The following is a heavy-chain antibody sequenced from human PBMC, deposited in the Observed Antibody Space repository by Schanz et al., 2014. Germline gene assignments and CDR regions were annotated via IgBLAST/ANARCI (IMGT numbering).Heavy chain of an antibody. CDR3: AREMDTAIGDY. V-gene: IGHV3-30*03. CDR1: GFTFRSHG. Sequence: QVQLVESGGGVVQPGRSLRLSCAASGFTFRSHGMHWVRQAPGKGLEWVALISYDGNNKFYTDSVKGRFTISRDNSRNTLYLEIDTLRPEDTAVHFCAREMDTAIGDYWGQGTLVTVSS. D-gene: IGHD5-18*01. CDR2: ISYDGNNK. J-gene: IGHJ4*02.